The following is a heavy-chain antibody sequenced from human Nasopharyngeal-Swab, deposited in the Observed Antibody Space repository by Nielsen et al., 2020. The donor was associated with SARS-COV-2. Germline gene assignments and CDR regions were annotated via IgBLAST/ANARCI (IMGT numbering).Heavy chain of an antibody. J-gene: IGHJ5*02. V-gene: IGHV3-33*06. CDR3: AKDRLSSSWYNWFDP. D-gene: IGHD6-13*01. CDR2: IWYDGSND. CDR1: GFTFSSSG. Sequence: GESLKISCEASGFTFSSSGMHWVRQAPGKGLEWVAAIWYDGSNDYYGDSVKGRFSISRDNSKNTLYLQMNSLRAGDTAVYYCAKDRLSSSWYNWFDPWGQGTLVTVSS.